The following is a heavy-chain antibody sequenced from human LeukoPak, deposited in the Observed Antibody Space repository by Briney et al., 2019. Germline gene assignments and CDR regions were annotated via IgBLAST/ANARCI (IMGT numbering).Heavy chain of an antibody. CDR1: GFTFSNFA. Sequence: GGSLRLSGAAPGFTFSNFAMHWFRQAPGKGLEGGGVALYDGSMKYYGDSVKGRFTISRDNSKNTLYLQLSSLRAEDTAVYYCARDVRGPTGFDSSGRDTFDSWGQGTLVAV. J-gene: IGHJ4*02. CDR2: ALYDGSMK. V-gene: IGHV3-30*04. D-gene: IGHD3-22*01. CDR3: ARDVRGPTGFDSSGRDTFDS.